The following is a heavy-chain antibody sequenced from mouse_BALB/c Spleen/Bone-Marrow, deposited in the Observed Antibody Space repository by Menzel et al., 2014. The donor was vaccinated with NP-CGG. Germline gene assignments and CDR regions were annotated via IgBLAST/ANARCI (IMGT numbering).Heavy chain of an antibody. CDR3: NARDYRYEGYAMDY. D-gene: IGHD2-14*01. CDR2: IDPENGDT. CDR1: GFNIKDYY. J-gene: IGHJ4*01. V-gene: IGHV14-4*02. Sequence: VQLQQSGAELVRSGASVKVSCTASGFNIKDYYMHWVKQRPEQGLEWIGWIDPENGDTEYAPKFQDKATMTADTSSNTPYLQLSSVTFEDYTVCYCNARDYRYEGYAMDYWGQGTSVTVSS.